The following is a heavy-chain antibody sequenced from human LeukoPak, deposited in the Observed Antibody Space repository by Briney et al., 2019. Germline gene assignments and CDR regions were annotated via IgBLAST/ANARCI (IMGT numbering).Heavy chain of an antibody. J-gene: IGHJ5*02. V-gene: IGHV3-21*01. CDR1: GLTFSSYS. CDR2: ISSSSRYI. CDR3: ARDGASGSYTNWFDP. Sequence: GGSLRLSCPASGLTFSSYSMNWVRQPPRKGLEWVSSISSSSRYIYYVDSVKGRFTISRDNAKNSLYLQMNSLRAEDTAVYYCARDGASGSYTNWFDPWGQGALVTVSS. D-gene: IGHD1-26*01.